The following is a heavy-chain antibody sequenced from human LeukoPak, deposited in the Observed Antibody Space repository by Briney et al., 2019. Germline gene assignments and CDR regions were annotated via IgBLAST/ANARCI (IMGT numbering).Heavy chain of an antibody. D-gene: IGHD3-22*01. Sequence: SETLSLTCSISGYSISSGYFWGWIRQPPGKGLEWIGNIHHDGITYYNPSLRSRVTISLDPSKNQFSLKLTSVAAADTALYHCARVHYYDASDYSTSNWFDPWGQGTLVTVSS. CDR1: GYSISSGYF. CDR2: IHHDGIT. CDR3: ARVHYYDASDYSTSNWFDP. J-gene: IGHJ5*02. V-gene: IGHV4-38-2*02.